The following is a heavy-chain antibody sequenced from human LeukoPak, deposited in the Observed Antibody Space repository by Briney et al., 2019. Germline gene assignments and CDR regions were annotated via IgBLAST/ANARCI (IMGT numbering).Heavy chain of an antibody. D-gene: IGHD3-22*01. J-gene: IGHJ6*03. CDR1: GGSISSYY. V-gene: IGHV4-4*07. Sequence: KPSETLSLTCTVSGGSISSYYWSWIRQPAGKGLEWIGRIYTSGSTNYNPSLKSRVTMSVDTSKNQFSLKLSSVTAADTAVYYCAREGYDSSGYYLGYYYYYMDVWGKGTTVTVSS. CDR2: IYTSGST. CDR3: AREGYDSSGYYLGYYYYYMDV.